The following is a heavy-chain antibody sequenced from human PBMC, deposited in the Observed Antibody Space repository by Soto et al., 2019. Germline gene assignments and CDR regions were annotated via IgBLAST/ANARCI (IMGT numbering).Heavy chain of an antibody. Sequence: GGSLRLSCSASGFTFSVSAMHWFRQASGKGLEWVGRIKSKANTYATAYAASVKGRFTISRDDSKNTAYLQMNSLKTEDTAGYYCTPTSYIVGATDWGQGTMVTVSS. V-gene: IGHV3-73*01. D-gene: IGHD1-26*01. J-gene: IGHJ4*02. CDR1: GFTFSVSA. CDR3: TPTSYIVGATD. CDR2: IKSKANTYAT.